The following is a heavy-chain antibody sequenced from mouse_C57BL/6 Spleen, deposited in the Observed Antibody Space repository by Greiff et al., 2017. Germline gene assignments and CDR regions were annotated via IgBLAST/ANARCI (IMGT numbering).Heavy chain of an antibody. Sequence: DVKLVESGGGLVKPGGSLKLSCAASGFTFSSYTMSWVRQTPEKRLEWVATISGGGGNTYYPDSVKGRFTISRDNAKNTLYLQMSSLRSEDTALYYCARSGSSPFDYWGQGTTLTVSS. CDR1: GFTFSSYT. V-gene: IGHV5-9*01. CDR3: ARSGSSPFDY. D-gene: IGHD1-1*01. J-gene: IGHJ2*01. CDR2: ISGGGGNT.